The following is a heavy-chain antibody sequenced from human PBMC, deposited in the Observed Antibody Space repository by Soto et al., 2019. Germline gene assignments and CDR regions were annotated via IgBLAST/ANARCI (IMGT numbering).Heavy chain of an antibody. Sequence: QVRLVESGGGAVQPGDSLRLSCDASGFTFSTYALHWVRQAPGKGLEWVAFISYTGANQYYADSVKGRFTVSRDNSKNIASLQMTSLKPEYWAVCYWARDAFLYSRGAYYDHWGQGTLVTVSS. D-gene: IGHD4-4*01. CDR3: ARDAFLYSRGAYYDH. J-gene: IGHJ4*02. CDR2: ISYTGANQ. V-gene: IGHV3-30-3*01. CDR1: GFTFSTYA.